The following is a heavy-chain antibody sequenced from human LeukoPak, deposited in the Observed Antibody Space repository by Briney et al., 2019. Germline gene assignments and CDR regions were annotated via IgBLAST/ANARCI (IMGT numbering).Heavy chain of an antibody. D-gene: IGHD3-10*01. CDR1: GFTFSSYA. CDR2: ISGSGGTT. J-gene: IGHJ4*02. Sequence: GGSLRLSCAASGFTFSSYAMSWVRQAPGKGLECVSTISGSGGTTYYADSVKGRFTISRDISKSTLYLQMNSLRDEDTALYYCAKYGSGTYYNGLHWGQGTLVTVSS. CDR3: AKYGSGTYYNGLH. V-gene: IGHV3-23*01.